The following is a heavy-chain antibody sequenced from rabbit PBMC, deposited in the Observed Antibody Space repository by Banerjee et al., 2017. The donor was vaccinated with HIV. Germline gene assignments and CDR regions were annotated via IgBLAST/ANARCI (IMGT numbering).Heavy chain of an antibody. CDR1: GFDFSSNA. CDR3: ARRADYAGGGNFNL. V-gene: IGHV1S47*01. J-gene: IGHJ4*01. CDR2: GST. Sequence: VESGGDLVQPEGSLTLTCKASGFDFSSNAMCWVRQAPGKGLEWIACGSTYYATWAKGRFTISKTSTTVTLQMTSLTAADTATYFCARRADYAGGGNFNLWGQGTLVTVS. D-gene: IGHD4-2*01.